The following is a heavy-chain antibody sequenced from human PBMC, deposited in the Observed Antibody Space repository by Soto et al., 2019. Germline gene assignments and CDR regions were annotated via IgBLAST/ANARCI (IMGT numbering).Heavy chain of an antibody. D-gene: IGHD3-22*01. CDR1: GGTFSKNT. CDR3: ARQFDYDTSGYYYAH. V-gene: IGHV1-69*13. CDR2: IMPVFGRP. J-gene: IGHJ4*02. Sequence: ASVKVSCKASGGTFSKNTISWVRQAPGQGLEWMGGIMPVFGRPNYAQKFQGRVTVTADEYTRTAYMELSRLKSDDTAVYYCARQFDYDTSGYYYAHWGQGTQVTVSS.